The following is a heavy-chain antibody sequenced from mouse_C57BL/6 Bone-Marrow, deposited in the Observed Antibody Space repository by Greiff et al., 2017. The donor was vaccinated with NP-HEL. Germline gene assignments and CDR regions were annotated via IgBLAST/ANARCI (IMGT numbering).Heavy chain of an antibody. CDR1: GYTFTSHW. CDR3: ARGSLFHWYFDV. Sequence: VQLQQSGPELVRPGASVKISCKAPGYTFTSHWMQWVRQRPGQGLEWIGEIFPGSVSTYYNEKFTGKATLTVDTSSSTAYMQLSSLTSEDSAVYFCARGSLFHWYFDVWGTGTTVTVSS. V-gene: IGHV1-56*01. CDR2: IFPGSVST. D-gene: IGHD1-1*01. J-gene: IGHJ1*03.